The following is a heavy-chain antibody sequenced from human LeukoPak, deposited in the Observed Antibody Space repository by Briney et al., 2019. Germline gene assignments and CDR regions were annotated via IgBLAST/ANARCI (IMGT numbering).Heavy chain of an antibody. CDR3: ASAGSSSRSYYFDY. J-gene: IGHJ4*02. V-gene: IGHV4-31*03. CDR2: IYYSGSI. CDR1: GGPISSGGYY. Sequence: PSQTLSLPRTVSGGPISSGGYYWRWIRQHPGKGLEWIGYIYYSGSIYYNPSLKSRVTISVDTSKNQFSLKPTSVTAAGTAVYYCASAGSSSRSYYFDYWGQGTLVTVSS. D-gene: IGHD6-6*01.